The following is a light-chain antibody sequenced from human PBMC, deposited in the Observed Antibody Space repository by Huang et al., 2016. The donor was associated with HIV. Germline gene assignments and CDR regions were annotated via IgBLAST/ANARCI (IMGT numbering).Light chain of an antibody. CDR2: DAS. J-gene: IGKJ4*01. Sequence: EIVLTQSPATLSLSPGERVTLSCRASQSVSSYLTWYQQKPGQAPRLLIYDASNRATGIPARFSGGGSGTDFTLTISSLEPEEFAVCSCQQHNNCPFGGGTKVEIK. CDR3: QQHNNCP. V-gene: IGKV3-11*01. CDR1: QSVSSY.